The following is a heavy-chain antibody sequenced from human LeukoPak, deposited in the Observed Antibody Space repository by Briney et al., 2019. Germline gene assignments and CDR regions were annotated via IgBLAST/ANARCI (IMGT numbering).Heavy chain of an antibody. D-gene: IGHD2-21*01. J-gene: IGHJ5*02. Sequence: PGGSLRLSCAASGFTCSSYGMHWVRQAPGKGLEWVAFIRYDGSNKYYADSVKGRFTISRDNSKNTLCLQMNSLRAEDTAVYYCAADLWFQPTLDWFDPWGQGTLVTVSS. CDR2: IRYDGSNK. V-gene: IGHV3-30*02. CDR3: AADLWFQPTLDWFDP. CDR1: GFTCSSYG.